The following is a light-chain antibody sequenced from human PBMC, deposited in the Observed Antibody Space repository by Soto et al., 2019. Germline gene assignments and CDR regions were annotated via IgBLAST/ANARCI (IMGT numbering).Light chain of an antibody. CDR2: EGS. Sequence: QSALTQPASVSGSPGQSITISCTGTSSDVGSYNLVSWYQQHPGKAPKLMIYEGSKRPSGVSNRFSGSKSGNTASLTISGLQAEDEDDYYCCSYAGSRRVFGTGTKVTVL. V-gene: IGLV2-23*01. CDR3: CSYAGSRRV. CDR1: SSDVGSYNL. J-gene: IGLJ1*01.